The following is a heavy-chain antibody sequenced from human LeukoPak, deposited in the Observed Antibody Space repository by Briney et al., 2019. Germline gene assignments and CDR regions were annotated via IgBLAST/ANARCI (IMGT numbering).Heavy chain of an antibody. Sequence: PGGSLRLSFAASGFTFSSYWISWVRQAPGEGVEWGANIKQDGGEKYYVDSVKGRFTISSDNAKNSLSLTINSPRAEDTAVYYCARSLRWAFDYWGQGTLVTVSS. D-gene: IGHD2-15*01. J-gene: IGHJ4*02. CDR3: ARSLRWAFDY. CDR2: IKQDGGEK. V-gene: IGHV3-7*01. CDR1: GFTFSSYW.